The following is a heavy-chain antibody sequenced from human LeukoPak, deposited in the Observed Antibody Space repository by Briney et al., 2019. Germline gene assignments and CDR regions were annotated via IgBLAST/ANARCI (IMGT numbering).Heavy chain of an antibody. CDR2: IKQDGSEK. CDR3: ARDRGGGNLNWFDP. J-gene: IGHJ5*02. Sequence: GGSLRLSRAASGFTFSSYWMSWVRQAPGKGLEWVANIKQDGSEKYYVDSVKGRFTISRDNAKNSLYLQMNSLRAEDTAVYYCARDRGGGNLNWFDPWGQGTLVTVSS. V-gene: IGHV3-7*05. CDR1: GFTFSSYW. D-gene: IGHD4-23*01.